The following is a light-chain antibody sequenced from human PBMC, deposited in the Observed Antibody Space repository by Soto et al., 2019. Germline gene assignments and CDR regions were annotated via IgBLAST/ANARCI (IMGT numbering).Light chain of an antibody. V-gene: IGKV1-39*01. Sequence: DIQMTQSPSSLSASVGDRVTITFRASQSIGNSLNWYQQKPGNAPKVLIYAASNLQSGVPSKFSGSGSGTDFTLTIDSLQPEDFAIYYCQQSSTTPYTFGQGTKLEIK. CDR3: QQSSTTPYT. CDR1: QSIGNS. CDR2: AAS. J-gene: IGKJ2*01.